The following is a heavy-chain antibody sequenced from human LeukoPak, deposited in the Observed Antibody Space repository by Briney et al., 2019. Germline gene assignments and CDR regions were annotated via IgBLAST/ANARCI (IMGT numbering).Heavy chain of an antibody. CDR3: ARDLSIIPNYDFWSGSPPLDY. J-gene: IGHJ4*02. CDR1: GYTFTSYG. CDR2: ISAYNGNT. Sequence: ASVKVSCKASGYTFTSYGISWVRQAPGQGLEWMGWISAYNGNTNYAQKLQGRVTMTTDTSTSTAYMELRSLRSDDTAVYYCARDLSIIPNYDFWSGSPPLDYWGQGTLVTVSS. D-gene: IGHD3-3*01. V-gene: IGHV1-18*01.